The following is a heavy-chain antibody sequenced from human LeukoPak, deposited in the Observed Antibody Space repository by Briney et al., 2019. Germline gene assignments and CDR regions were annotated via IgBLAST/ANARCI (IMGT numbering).Heavy chain of an antibody. CDR1: GFTFNNYV. V-gene: IGHV3-23*01. CDR3: AKALGGATNFDY. J-gene: IGHJ4*02. CDR2: ITGSGDNT. Sequence: GGSLRLSCAASGFTFNNYVMSWVRQAPGRGLEWVSVITGSGDNTHYADSVKGRFTISRDNSKNTLDLQMNSLRAEDTAVYYCAKALGGATNFDYWGQGTLVTVSS. D-gene: IGHD1-26*01.